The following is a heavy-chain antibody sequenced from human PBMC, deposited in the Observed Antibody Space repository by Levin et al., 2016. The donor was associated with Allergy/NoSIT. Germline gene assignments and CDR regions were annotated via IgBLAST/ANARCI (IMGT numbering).Heavy chain of an antibody. J-gene: IGHJ4*02. CDR1: GFTLTDYW. CDR2: INTDGSST. D-gene: IGHD2-2*01. CDR3: VKVCRTTSCYVPGDS. V-gene: IGHV3-74*01. Sequence: GGSLRLSCEASGFTLTDYWMTWVRQAPGKGLVWVSHINTDGSSTTYADSVRGRFTISRDNSKNTVYLQMNSLRAEDTALYYCVKVCRTTSCYVPGDSWGQGTLVTVSS.